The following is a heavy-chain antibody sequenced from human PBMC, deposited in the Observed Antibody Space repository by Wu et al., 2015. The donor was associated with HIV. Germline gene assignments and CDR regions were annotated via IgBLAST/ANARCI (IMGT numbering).Heavy chain of an antibody. V-gene: IGHV1-2*02. CDR1: GYTFTDYY. CDR3: ARDREVVATIRVDGMDV. D-gene: IGHD5-12*01. Sequence: QVQLVQSGAEVKKPGASVKVSCKASGYTFTDYYIHWVRQAPGQGLEWMGWINPNSGGTNYAQKFQGRVTMTRDTSISTAYMELSRLRSDDTAIYYCARDREVVATIRVDGMDVWGQGTTVTVSS. J-gene: IGHJ6*02. CDR2: INPNSGGT.